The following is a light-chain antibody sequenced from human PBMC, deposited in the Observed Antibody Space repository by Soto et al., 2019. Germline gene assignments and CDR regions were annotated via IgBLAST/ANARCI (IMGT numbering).Light chain of an antibody. CDR2: EVS. CDR3: SSYGGSDRVI. J-gene: IGLJ2*01. CDR1: SSDVGSYNY. Sequence: QSALTQPPSASGPPGQSVTISCTGTSSDVGSYNYVSWYQQQLPGKAPKLMIYEVSKRPSGVPDRFSGSKSGNTASLTVSGLQAEDEADYYCSSYGGSDRVIFGGGTQLTVL. V-gene: IGLV2-8*01.